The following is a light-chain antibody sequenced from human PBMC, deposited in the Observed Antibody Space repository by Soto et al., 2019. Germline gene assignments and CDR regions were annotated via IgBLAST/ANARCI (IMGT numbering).Light chain of an antibody. J-gene: IGKJ2*01. CDR3: QQRRNRPPA. CDR2: DAS. V-gene: IGKV3-11*01. CDR1: QSVSSY. Sequence: EIVLTQSPATLSLSPGERATLSCRASQSVSSYLAWYQQKPGQAPRLLIYDASNRATGIPARFSGSGSGTDSPLTISSLEPEDFAVYYCQQRRNRPPAFGRGTKLEIK.